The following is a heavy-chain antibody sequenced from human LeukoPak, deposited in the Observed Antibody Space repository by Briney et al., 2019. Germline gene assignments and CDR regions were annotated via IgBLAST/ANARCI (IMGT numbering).Heavy chain of an antibody. V-gene: IGHV4-39*01. CDR1: GGSISSSSYY. Sequence: KPSETLSLTCTVSGGSISSSSYYWGWIRQPPGKGLEWIGSIYYSGSTYYNPSLKSRVTISVDTSKNQFSLKLSSVTAADTAVYYCARWYSSSSAADYWGQGTLVTASS. CDR3: ARWYSSSSAADY. D-gene: IGHD6-6*01. J-gene: IGHJ4*02. CDR2: IYYSGST.